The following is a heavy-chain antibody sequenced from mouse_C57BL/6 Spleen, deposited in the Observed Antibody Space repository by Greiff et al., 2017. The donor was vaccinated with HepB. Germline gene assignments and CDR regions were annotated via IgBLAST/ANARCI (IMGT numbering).Heavy chain of an antibody. D-gene: IGHD4-1*02. CDR3: ARSPLLNWDPFDY. CDR1: GFTFSSYA. Sequence: EVQLQESGGGLVKPGGSLKLSCAASGFTFSSYAMSWVRQTPEKRLEWVATISDGGSYTYYPDNVKGRFTISRDNAKNNLYLQMSHLKSEDTAMYYCARSPLLNWDPFDYWGQGTTLTVSS. V-gene: IGHV5-4*01. J-gene: IGHJ2*01. CDR2: ISDGGSYT.